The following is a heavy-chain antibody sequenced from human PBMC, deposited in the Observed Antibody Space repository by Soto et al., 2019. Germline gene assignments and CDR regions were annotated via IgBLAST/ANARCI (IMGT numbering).Heavy chain of an antibody. V-gene: IGHV5-51*01. Sequence: LKISCKGSGYSFTSYWIGWVRQMPGKGLEWMGIIYPGDSDTRYSPSFQGQVTISADKSISTAYLQWSSLKASDTAMYYCATASIHCSSTSCYDNWFDPWGQGTLVTVSS. CDR3: ATASIHCSSTSCYDNWFDP. J-gene: IGHJ5*02. D-gene: IGHD2-2*01. CDR1: GYSFTSYW. CDR2: IYPGDSDT.